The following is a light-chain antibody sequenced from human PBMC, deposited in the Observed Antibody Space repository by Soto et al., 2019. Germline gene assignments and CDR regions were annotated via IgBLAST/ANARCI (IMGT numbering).Light chain of an antibody. Sequence: QPVLTQPPSASASPGASVKLTCTLSSGHNSYAIAWHQQQPEKGPRYLMKLNSDGSHSKGDVIPDRFSGSSSGAERYLTISSLQSEDEADYYCQTWSTDIRVFGGGTKLTVL. CDR3: QTWSTDIRV. V-gene: IGLV4-69*01. CDR1: SGHNSYA. CDR2: LNSDGSH. J-gene: IGLJ3*02.